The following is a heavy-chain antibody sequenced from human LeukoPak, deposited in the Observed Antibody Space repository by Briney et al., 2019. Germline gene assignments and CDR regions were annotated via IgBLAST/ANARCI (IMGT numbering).Heavy chain of an antibody. CDR3: ARRYGDYGGDAFDI. CDR2: ISYDGSNK. J-gene: IGHJ3*02. Sequence: GGSLRLSCAASGFTFSSYAMHWVRQAPGKGLEWVAVISYDGSNKYYADSVKGRFTISRDNSKNTLYLQMNSLRAEDTAVYYCARRYGDYGGDAFDIWGQGTMVTVSS. V-gene: IGHV3-30-3*01. D-gene: IGHD4-17*01. CDR1: GFTFSSYA.